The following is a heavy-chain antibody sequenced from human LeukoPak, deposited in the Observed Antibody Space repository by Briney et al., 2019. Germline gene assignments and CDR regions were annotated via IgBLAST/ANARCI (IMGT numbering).Heavy chain of an antibody. CDR3: ARGPSYYYDSSGYDYDY. J-gene: IGHJ4*02. D-gene: IGHD3-22*01. CDR1: GYTFTSYG. Sequence: ASVKVSCKASGYTFTSYGISWVRQAPGQGLEWMGWISAYNGNTNYAQKLQGRVTMTTDTSTSTAYMELRSLRSDDTAVYYCARGPSYYYDSSGYDYDYWGQGTLVTVSS. CDR2: ISAYNGNT. V-gene: IGHV1-18*01.